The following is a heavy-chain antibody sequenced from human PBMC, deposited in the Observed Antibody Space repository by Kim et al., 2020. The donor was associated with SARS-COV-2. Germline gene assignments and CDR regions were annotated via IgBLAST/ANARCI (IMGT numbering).Heavy chain of an antibody. V-gene: IGHV3-30*07. Sequence: PGKGRFTTSRDNSKNTLYLQMNSRRTEDTAVYYCARYRDSSSSRGWFDPWGQGTLVTVSS. D-gene: IGHD6-13*01. CDR3: ARYRDSSSSRGWFDP. J-gene: IGHJ5*02.